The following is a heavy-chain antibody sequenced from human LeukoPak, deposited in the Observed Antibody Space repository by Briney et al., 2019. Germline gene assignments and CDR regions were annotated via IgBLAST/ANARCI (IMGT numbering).Heavy chain of an antibody. J-gene: IGHJ4*02. V-gene: IGHV1-2*06. D-gene: IGHD3-3*01. CDR2: INPNSGGT. CDR1: GYTCTGYF. Sequence: ASVKVSCKASGYTCTGYFMHWVRQAPGQGLEWMGRINPNSGGTDYAQKFQGRVTMTRDTSISTAYMELSRLRSDDTAVYYCARAGRFLEWLFSRWGQGTLVTVSS. CDR3: ARAGRFLEWLFSR.